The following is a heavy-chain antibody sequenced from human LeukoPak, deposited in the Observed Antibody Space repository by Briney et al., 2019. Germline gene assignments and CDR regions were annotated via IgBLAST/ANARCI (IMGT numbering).Heavy chain of an antibody. CDR3: ADSDYGGNSGVDY. V-gene: IGHV1-69*04. CDR1: GGTFSSYA. J-gene: IGHJ4*02. D-gene: IGHD4-23*01. Sequence: GASVKVSCKASGGTFSSYAISWVRQAPGQGLEWMGRIIPILGMANYAQKFQGRVTITADKSTSTAYMELSSLRSEDTAVYYCADSDYGGNSGVDYWGQGTLVTVSS. CDR2: IIPILGMA.